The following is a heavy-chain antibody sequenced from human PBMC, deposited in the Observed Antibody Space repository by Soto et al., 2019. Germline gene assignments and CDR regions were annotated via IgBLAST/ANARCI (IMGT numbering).Heavy chain of an antibody. CDR1: GGTFSSYS. D-gene: IGHD2-21*02. J-gene: IGHJ4*02. Sequence: SVKVACKASGGTFSSYSISWVRQAPGQGLEWMGGIIPIFGTANYAQKFQGRVTITADESTSTAYMELSSLRSEDTAVYYCARLFLYCGGDCYASGRGDYWGQGTLVTVSS. V-gene: IGHV1-69*13. CDR2: IIPIFGTA. CDR3: ARLFLYCGGDCYASGRGDY.